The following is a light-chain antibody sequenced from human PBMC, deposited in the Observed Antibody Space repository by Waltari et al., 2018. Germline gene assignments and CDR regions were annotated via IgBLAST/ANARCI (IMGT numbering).Light chain of an antibody. V-gene: IGLV1-51*01. CDR2: DTD. J-gene: IGLJ2*01. Sequence: QSVLTQPPSVSAAPGQKVTISCSGSTSNICNNYVSWYQCLPETAPKLVIYDTDHGHSRIPDRCSGSRSGTSATLTVSGLQAEDEADYYCNSYAGNDNVLFGGGTKLTVL. CDR3: NSYAGNDNVL. CDR1: TSNICNNY.